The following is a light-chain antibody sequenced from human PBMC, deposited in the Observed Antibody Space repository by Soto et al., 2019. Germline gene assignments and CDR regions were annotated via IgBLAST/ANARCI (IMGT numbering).Light chain of an antibody. CDR2: SGN. V-gene: IGLV1-44*01. Sequence: AVLTQPPSASGTPGHRVTISCSGSSSNIRSNTVNWYQHLPGTAPKLLIYSGNQRPSGVPDRFSGSKSGTSASLAISGLQSEDEADYYCAAWDDSLNGRVFGTGTKVTV. CDR3: AAWDDSLNGRV. J-gene: IGLJ1*01. CDR1: SSNIRSNT.